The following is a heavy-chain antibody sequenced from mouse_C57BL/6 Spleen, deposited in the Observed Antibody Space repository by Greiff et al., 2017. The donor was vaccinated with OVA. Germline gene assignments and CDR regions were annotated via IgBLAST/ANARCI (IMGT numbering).Heavy chain of an antibody. CDR3: ASSPFDY. CDR2: IDPNSGGT. V-gene: IGHV1-72*01. J-gene: IGHJ2*01. CDR1: GYTFTSYW. Sequence: QVQLKQPGAELVKPGASVKLSCKASGYTFTSYWMHWVKQRPGRGLEWIGRIDPNSGGTKYNEKFKSKATLTVDKPSSTAYMQLSSQTSEDSAVYYFASSPFDYWGQGTPLTVSS.